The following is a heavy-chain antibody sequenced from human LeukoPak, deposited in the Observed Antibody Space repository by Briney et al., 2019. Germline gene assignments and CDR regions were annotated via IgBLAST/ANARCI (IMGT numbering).Heavy chain of an antibody. Sequence: PGGSLRLSCAASGFTVSSNYMSWVRQAPGKGLEWVSVIYSGGSTYYADSVKGRFTISRDNSKNTLYLQMNSLRAEDTAVYYCAKDLLHSVVPATISDAFDIRGQGTMVTVSS. J-gene: IGHJ3*02. CDR2: IYSGGST. CDR1: GFTVSSNY. D-gene: IGHD2-2*01. CDR3: AKDLLHSVVPATISDAFDI. V-gene: IGHV3-53*01.